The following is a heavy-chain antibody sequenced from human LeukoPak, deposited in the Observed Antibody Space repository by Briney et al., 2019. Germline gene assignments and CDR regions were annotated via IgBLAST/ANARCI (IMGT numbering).Heavy chain of an antibody. V-gene: IGHV3-23*01. CDR1: VFTFTSYA. Sequence: GGSLTLSCAASVFTFTSYAMSWVRQAPGGALEWVSAISGSGCSTYYAAYAKGRFNISRDNYKNTLYLQMNSLRAEDTAVYYCAKPPYDSSAGAPNFDYWGQGTLVTVSS. D-gene: IGHD3-22*01. J-gene: IGHJ4*02. CDR3: AKPPYDSSAGAPNFDY. CDR2: ISGSGCST.